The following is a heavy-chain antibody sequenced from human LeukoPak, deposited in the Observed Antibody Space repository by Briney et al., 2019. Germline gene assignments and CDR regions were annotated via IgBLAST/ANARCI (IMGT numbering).Heavy chain of an antibody. Sequence: ASVKVSCKASGYTFTTYYIHWVRQAPGQGLEWMGIINPSGDTTTYAQKFQGRVTMTRDTSTSTVYMELNSLRSEDTAVYYCARPHDISASYYDYWGQGTLVTVSS. CDR1: GYTFTTYY. CDR3: ARPHDISASYYDY. V-gene: IGHV1-46*01. CDR2: INPSGDTT. D-gene: IGHD3-22*01. J-gene: IGHJ4*02.